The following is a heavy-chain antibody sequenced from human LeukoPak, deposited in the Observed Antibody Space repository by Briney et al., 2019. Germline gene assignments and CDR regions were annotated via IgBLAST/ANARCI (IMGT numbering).Heavy chain of an antibody. V-gene: IGHV4-38-2*01. CDR2: IYHIRST. CDR3: ARGLTYYDFWSGHHPGSYYMDV. CDR1: GYSISRGYY. J-gene: IGHJ6*03. Sequence: SQTLSLTCAVSGYSISRGYYWGWIRHPPAKGLEWIGSIYHIRSTYYNPSLKSRVTISVDTSKNQFSLKLSSVTAADTAVYYCARGLTYYDFWSGHHPGSYYMDVWGKGTTVTVSS. D-gene: IGHD3-3*01.